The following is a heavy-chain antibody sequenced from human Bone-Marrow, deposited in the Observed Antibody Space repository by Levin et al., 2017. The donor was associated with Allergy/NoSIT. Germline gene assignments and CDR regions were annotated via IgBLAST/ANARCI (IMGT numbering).Heavy chain of an antibody. J-gene: IGHJ4*02. CDR1: GYTFTSYG. CDR3: ARANYAIVGATTGDY. V-gene: IGHV1-18*01. D-gene: IGHD1-26*01. CDR2: ISAYNGNT. Sequence: GASVMVSCKASGYTFTSYGISWVRQAPGQGLEWMGWISAYNGNTNYAQKLQGRVTMTTDTSTSTAYMELRSLRSDDTAVYYCARANYAIVGATTGDYWGQGTLVTVSS.